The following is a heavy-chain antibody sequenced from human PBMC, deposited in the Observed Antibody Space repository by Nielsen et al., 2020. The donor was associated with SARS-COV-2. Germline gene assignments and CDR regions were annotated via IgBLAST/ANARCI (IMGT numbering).Heavy chain of an antibody. CDR3: ARVITDGNYYYYYGMDV. D-gene: IGHD3-10*01. CDR2: ISGSGGST. Sequence: GGSLRLSCAASGFTFSSYAMSWVRQAPGKGLEWVSAISGSGGSTYYADSVKGRFTISRDNAENSLYLQMNSLRAEDTAVYYCARVITDGNYYYYYGMDVWGQGTTVTVSS. J-gene: IGHJ6*02. V-gene: IGHV3-23*01. CDR1: GFTFSSYA.